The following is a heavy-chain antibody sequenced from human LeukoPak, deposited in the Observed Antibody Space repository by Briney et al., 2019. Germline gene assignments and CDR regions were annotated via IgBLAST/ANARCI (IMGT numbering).Heavy chain of an antibody. D-gene: IGHD5-12*01. J-gene: IGHJ4*02. CDR3: AMRYSGYDNPHQTDFDY. CDR2: IIPVFGTA. CDR1: GGTFSSYA. Sequence: SVKVSCKASGGTFSSYAISWVRQAPGQGLEWMGGIIPVFGTANYAQKFQGRVTITTDESTSTAYMELSSLRSEDTAVYYCAMRYSGYDNPHQTDFDYWGQGTLVTVSS. V-gene: IGHV1-69*05.